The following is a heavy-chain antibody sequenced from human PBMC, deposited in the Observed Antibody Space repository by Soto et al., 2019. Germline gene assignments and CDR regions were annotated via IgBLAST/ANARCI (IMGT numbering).Heavy chain of an antibody. J-gene: IGHJ4*02. CDR2: ISGSGLTI. Sequence: SLRLSCAASGFIFSDYEINWVRQAPGKGLEWVSYISGSGLTIYYADSVKGRFTISRGNAKNSLYLQMSSLGVEDTAVYYCASRPSAVVYHAVFDYWGQGSLVTVSS. D-gene: IGHD6-6*01. CDR1: GFIFSDYE. CDR3: ASRPSAVVYHAVFDY. V-gene: IGHV3-48*03.